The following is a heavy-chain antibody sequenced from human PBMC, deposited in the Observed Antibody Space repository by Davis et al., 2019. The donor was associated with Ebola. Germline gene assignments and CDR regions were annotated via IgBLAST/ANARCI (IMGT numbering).Heavy chain of an antibody. CDR1: GGSISSYY. J-gene: IGHJ4*02. CDR2: IYYSGST. V-gene: IGHV4-59*12. Sequence: SETLSLTCTVSGGSISSYYWSWIRQPPGKGLEWIGYIYYSGSTNYNPSLKSRVTISVDKSKNQFSLKLSSVTAADTAVYYCARASGYYSPALDYWGQGTLVTVSS. CDR3: ARASGYYSPALDY. D-gene: IGHD3-22*01.